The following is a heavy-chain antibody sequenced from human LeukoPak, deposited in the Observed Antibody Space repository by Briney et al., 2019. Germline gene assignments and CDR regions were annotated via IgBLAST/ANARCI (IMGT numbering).Heavy chain of an antibody. CDR2: INHSGST. V-gene: IGHV4-34*01. CDR3: ARTTTVTTSAFDI. D-gene: IGHD4-17*01. J-gene: IGHJ3*02. CDR1: GGSFSGYY. Sequence: SETLSLTCAVYGGSFSGYYWTWIRQPPGKGLEWIGEINHSGSTNYNPSLKSRVTISVDTSRNQFSLKLNSVTAADTAVYYCARTTTVTTSAFDIWGQGTMVTVSS.